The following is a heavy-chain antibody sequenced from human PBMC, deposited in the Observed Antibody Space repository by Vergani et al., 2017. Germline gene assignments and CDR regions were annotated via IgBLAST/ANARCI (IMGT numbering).Heavy chain of an antibody. Sequence: SVPSLFPPPPPLPLPFPFSFFSLPPSGILFLFLLPPPCPSLSFLSRLYLDDDKFYSTSLKTRLTISKDTSKNQVVLTMTNMDPVDTATYFCARIGFSNWGDSFDIWGQGTMVTLSS. CDR3: ARIGFSNWGDSFDI. CDR2: LYLDDDK. V-gene: IGHV2-70D*14. D-gene: IGHD7-27*01. CDR1: FFSLPPSGIL. J-gene: IGHJ3*02.